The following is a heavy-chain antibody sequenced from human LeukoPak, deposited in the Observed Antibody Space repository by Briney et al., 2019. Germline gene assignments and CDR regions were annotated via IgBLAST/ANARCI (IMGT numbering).Heavy chain of an antibody. CDR3: TASGTIAARLHYYYYMDV. J-gene: IGHJ6*03. CDR1: GGSITGYY. D-gene: IGHD6-6*01. V-gene: IGHV4-4*09. CDR2: IYTSEST. Sequence: PSETLSLTCTVSGGSITGYYWSWIRQPPGKGLEWIGYIYTSESTNYNPSLKSRVAISVDTSKNQLSLKLSSVTAADTAVYYCTASGTIAARLHYYYYMDVWGTGTTVTV.